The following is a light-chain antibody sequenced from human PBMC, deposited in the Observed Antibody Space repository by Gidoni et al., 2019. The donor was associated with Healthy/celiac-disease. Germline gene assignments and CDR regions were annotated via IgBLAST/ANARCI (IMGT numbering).Light chain of an antibody. Sequence: EIVLMQSPGTLSLSPGERASQSVSSSYLAWYQQKPGQAPRLLIYGASSRATGIPDRFSGSGSGTDFTLTISRLEPEDFAVYYCQQYGSSPGTFGQGTKVEIK. V-gene: IGKV3-20*01. J-gene: IGKJ1*01. CDR3: QQYGSSPGT. CDR1: QSVSSSY. CDR2: GAS.